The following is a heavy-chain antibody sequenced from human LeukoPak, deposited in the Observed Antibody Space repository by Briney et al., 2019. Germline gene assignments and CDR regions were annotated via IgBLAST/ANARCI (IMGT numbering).Heavy chain of an antibody. V-gene: IGHV3-73*01. CDR3: AKGVKQIVVVTAQHYLDY. J-gene: IGHJ4*02. CDR2: IRSTANGYPT. Sequence: GGPLRLSCGASGFPFRGSAVLWVRRASGKGLEGVGRIRSTANGYPTAYAASVKGRFTISRDDTKNTEYLQMDSLKTEDTAVYYCAKGVKQIVVVTAQHYLDYWGQGTLVTVSS. D-gene: IGHD2-21*02. CDR1: GFPFRGSA.